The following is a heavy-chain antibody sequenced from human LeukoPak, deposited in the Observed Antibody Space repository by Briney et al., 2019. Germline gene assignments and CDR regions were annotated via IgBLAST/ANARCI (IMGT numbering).Heavy chain of an antibody. J-gene: IGHJ4*02. D-gene: IGHD5-24*01. Sequence: KSSETLSLTCTVSGYSISSGYYWGWIRQPPGKGLEWIGSIYNSGNTYYNPSLTDRAFISLDTSKSQFSLSLTSVTAADTAVYFCAGARLNYPFAFWGQGTLVPVSS. CDR3: AGARLNYPFAF. CDR1: GYSISSGYY. CDR2: IYNSGNT. V-gene: IGHV4-38-2*02.